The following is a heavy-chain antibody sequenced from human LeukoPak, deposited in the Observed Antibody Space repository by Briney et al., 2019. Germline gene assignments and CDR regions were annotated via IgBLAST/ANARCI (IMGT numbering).Heavy chain of an antibody. Sequence: AGGSLRLSCAASGFTFSSYSMNWVRQAPGEGLEWVSSISSSSSYIYYADSVKGRFTISRDNAKNSLYLQMNSLRAEDTAVYYCARDANLITMIVVATELDYWGQGTLVTVSS. CDR1: GFTFSSYS. D-gene: IGHD3-22*01. V-gene: IGHV3-21*01. CDR2: ISSSSSYI. CDR3: ARDANLITMIVVATELDY. J-gene: IGHJ4*02.